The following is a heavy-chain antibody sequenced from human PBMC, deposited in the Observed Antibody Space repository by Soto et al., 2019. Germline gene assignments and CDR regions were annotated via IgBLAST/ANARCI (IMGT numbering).Heavy chain of an antibody. CDR3: ARTYYDILTGYYSNWFDP. CDR2: IYYSGRT. D-gene: IGHD3-9*01. CDR1: GGSISSGGYY. Sequence: QVQLQESGPGLVKPSQTLSLTCTVSGGSISSGGYYWSWIRQHPGKGLEWIGYIYYSGRTYYNPSLKSRVTISVDTSKNQFSLKLSSVTAADTAVYYCARTYYDILTGYYSNWFDPWGQGTLVTVSS. V-gene: IGHV4-31*03. J-gene: IGHJ5*02.